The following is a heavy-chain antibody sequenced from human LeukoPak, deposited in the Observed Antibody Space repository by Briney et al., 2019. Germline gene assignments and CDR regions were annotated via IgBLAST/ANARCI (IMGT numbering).Heavy chain of an antibody. CDR3: AKEPYYYDSSFYYYMDV. Sequence: PGGSLRLSCAASGFTFSSYGMHWVRQAPGKGLEWVAVISYDGSNKYYADSVKGRFTISRDNSKNTLYLQMNSLRAEDTAVYYCAKEPYYYDSSFYYYMDVWGKGTTVTVSS. CDR1: GFTFSSYG. CDR2: ISYDGSNK. J-gene: IGHJ6*03. V-gene: IGHV3-30*18. D-gene: IGHD3-22*01.